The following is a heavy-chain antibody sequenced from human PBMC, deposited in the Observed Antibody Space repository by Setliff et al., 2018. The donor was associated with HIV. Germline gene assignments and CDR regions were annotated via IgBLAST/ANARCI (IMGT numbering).Heavy chain of an antibody. CDR2: IIPKSNTP. CDR3: ARGSPIVWFGEFLYPEIDY. D-gene: IGHD3-10*01. V-gene: IGHV1-69*13. CDR1: GDTFSTFA. Sequence: ASVKVSCKASGDTFSTFAIIWVRQAPGQGLEWMGGIIPKSNTPDYAQIFKGRLTITADESTSTARMELVGLTSEDTAVYYCARGSPIVWFGEFLYPEIDYWGQGSLVTVSS. J-gene: IGHJ4*02.